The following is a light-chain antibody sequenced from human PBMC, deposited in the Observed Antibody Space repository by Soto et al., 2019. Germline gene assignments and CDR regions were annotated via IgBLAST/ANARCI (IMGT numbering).Light chain of an antibody. CDR1: QSVSSNF. CDR3: QQYDAWPPGT. Sequence: EIVLTQSPGTLSLSPGEGATLSCRASQSVSSNFLAWYQQKPGQAPRLLIYSASSRATGIPDRFSGSGSGTDFTLTISRLEPEDFAVYFCQQYDAWPPGTFGGGTTVEI. CDR2: SAS. V-gene: IGKV3-20*01. J-gene: IGKJ4*01.